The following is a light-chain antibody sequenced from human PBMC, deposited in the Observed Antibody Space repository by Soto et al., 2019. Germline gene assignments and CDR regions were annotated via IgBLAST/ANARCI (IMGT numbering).Light chain of an antibody. CDR3: ATWDDRLNGYV. CDR2: NNN. J-gene: IGLJ1*01. V-gene: IGLV1-44*01. CDR1: SSNIGSNT. Sequence: QLVLTQPPSASGTPGQRVTISCSGSSSNIGSNTVDWYQQLPGTAPKLLIYNNNQRPSGVPVRFSGSKSGTSASLAISGLQSEDEADYYCATWDDRLNGYVFGTGTKVTVL.